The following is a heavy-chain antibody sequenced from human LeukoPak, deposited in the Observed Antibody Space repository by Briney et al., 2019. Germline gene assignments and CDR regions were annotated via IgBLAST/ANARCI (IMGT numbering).Heavy chain of an antibody. V-gene: IGHV3-23*01. CDR2: VSGGDVHT. Sequence: PGGSLRLSCAASGLTFSNFGMSWVRQSPGKGLEWVSAVSGGDVHTYYADSVKGRVTISRDNSRNTLYLQMNSLRPEDTAVYYCATSRGYTDYWGQGTLVTVSS. CDR1: GLTFSNFG. CDR3: ATSRGYTDY. D-gene: IGHD6-25*01. J-gene: IGHJ4*02.